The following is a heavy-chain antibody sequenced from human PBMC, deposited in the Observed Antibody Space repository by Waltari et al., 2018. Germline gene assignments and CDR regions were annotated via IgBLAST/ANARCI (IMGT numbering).Heavy chain of an antibody. Sequence: DVQLVESGGGLVQPGGSLRLSCEASGFTSHNYWMNWVRQSPGKGLECVANINPDGSQKFYVDSMEGRFTIARDNAKNSVYLQMSNLRAEDTAVYYCAAWGPRCLWGQGSQVIVSS. J-gene: IGHJ4*02. CDR3: AAWGPRCL. D-gene: IGHD4-17*01. CDR2: INPDGSQK. V-gene: IGHV3-7*01. CDR1: GFTSHNYW.